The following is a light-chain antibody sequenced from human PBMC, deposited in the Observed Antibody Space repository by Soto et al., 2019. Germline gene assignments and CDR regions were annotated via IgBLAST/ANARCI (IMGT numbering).Light chain of an antibody. CDR2: EVS. CDR3: SSYAGSNNLL. CDR1: SSDVGGYNY. J-gene: IGLJ2*01. Sequence: QSALTQPASVSGSPGQSITISCTGTSSDVGGYNYVSWYQQLPGKAPKLMIYEVSNRPSGVSNRFSGSKSGNTASLTVSGLQPEDEADYYCSSYAGSNNLLFGGGTKLTVL. V-gene: IGLV2-14*01.